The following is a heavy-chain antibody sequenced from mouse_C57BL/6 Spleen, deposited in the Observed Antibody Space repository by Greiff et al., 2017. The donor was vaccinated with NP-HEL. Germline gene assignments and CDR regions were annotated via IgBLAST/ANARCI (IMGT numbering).Heavy chain of an antibody. CDR2: IDPETGGT. Sequence: QVQLQQSGAELVRPGASVTLSCKASGYTFTDYEMHWVKQTPVHGLEWIGAIDPETGGTAYNQKFKGKAILTADKSSSTAYMELRSLTSEDSAVYYCTREEDDYDGGGTYWGQGTTLTVSS. D-gene: IGHD2-4*01. CDR1: GYTFTDYE. V-gene: IGHV1-15*01. CDR3: TREEDDYDGGGTY. J-gene: IGHJ2*01.